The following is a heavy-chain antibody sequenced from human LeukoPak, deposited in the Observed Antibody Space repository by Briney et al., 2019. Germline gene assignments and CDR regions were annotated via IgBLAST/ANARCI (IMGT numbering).Heavy chain of an antibody. V-gene: IGHV3-15*01. CDR3: TTSSGSFLLDY. D-gene: IGHD6-19*01. CDR1: GFTFSNAW. J-gene: IGHJ4*02. Sequence: GGSLRLSCEDSGFTFSNAWMSWVRQAPGKGLEWVGRIKSKTDGGTTDYAAPVKGRFTISRDDSKNTLYLQMNSLKTEDTAVYYCTTSSGSFLLDYWGQGTLVTVSS. CDR2: IKSKTDGGTT.